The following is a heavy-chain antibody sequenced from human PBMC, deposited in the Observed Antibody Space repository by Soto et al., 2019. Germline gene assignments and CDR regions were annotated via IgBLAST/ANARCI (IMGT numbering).Heavy chain of an antibody. CDR1: GYTFTSYG. J-gene: IGHJ4*02. D-gene: IGHD3-22*01. CDR3: ARLGRDYYDSRGPDAY. Sequence: QVQLVQSGAEVKKPGASVKVSCKASGYTFTSYGISWVRQAPGQGLEWMGWISAYNGNTNYAQKLQGRVTMTTDTSTSTAYTELRSLRSDDTAVYYCARLGRDYYDSRGPDAYWGQGTLVTVSS. CDR2: ISAYNGNT. V-gene: IGHV1-18*04.